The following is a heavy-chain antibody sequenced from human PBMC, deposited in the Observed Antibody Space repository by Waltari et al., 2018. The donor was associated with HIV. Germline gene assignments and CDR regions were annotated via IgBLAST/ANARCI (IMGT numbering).Heavy chain of an antibody. J-gene: IGHJ5*01. CDR1: GSSPSTSGVG. Sequence: QTTLKEPGPTLVKLTQTLTLTCTFSGSSPSTSGVGVGWIRQPPGNALELPAPIYWSDDKFYSPALKSRLSITRDSSKNQVIIRMTNMDPVNPAAYCWAHEPHDCGALFDSWGQGTLVTVSS. V-gene: IGHV2-5*01. CDR3: AHEPHDCGALFDS. D-gene: IGHD4-17*01. CDR2: IYWSDDK.